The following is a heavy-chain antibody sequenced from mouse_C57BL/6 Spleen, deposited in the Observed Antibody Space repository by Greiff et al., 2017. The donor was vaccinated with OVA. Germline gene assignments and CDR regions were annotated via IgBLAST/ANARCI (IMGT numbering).Heavy chain of an antibody. CDR3: AREDQLTGTFFDY. Sequence: VQVVESGAELVRPGASVKLSCKASGYTFTDYYINWVKQRPGQGLEWIARLYPGSGNTYYNEKFKGKATLTAEKSSSTAYMQLSSLTSEDSAVYFCAREDQLTGTFFDYWGQGTTLTVSS. CDR2: LYPGSGNT. CDR1: GYTFTDYY. V-gene: IGHV1-76*01. D-gene: IGHD4-1*01. J-gene: IGHJ2*01.